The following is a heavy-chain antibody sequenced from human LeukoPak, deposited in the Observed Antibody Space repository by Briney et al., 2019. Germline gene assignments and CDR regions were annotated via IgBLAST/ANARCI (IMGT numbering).Heavy chain of an antibody. CDR2: INHSGST. CDR3: ARDHSSSSEDY. CDR1: GGSFSGYY. J-gene: IGHJ4*02. V-gene: IGHV4-34*01. D-gene: IGHD6-13*01. Sequence: SETLSLTCAVYGGSFSGYYWSWIRQPPGKGLEWIREINHSGSTNYNPSLKSRVTISVDTSKNQFSLKLSSVTAADTAVYYCARDHSSSSEDYWGQGTLVTVSS.